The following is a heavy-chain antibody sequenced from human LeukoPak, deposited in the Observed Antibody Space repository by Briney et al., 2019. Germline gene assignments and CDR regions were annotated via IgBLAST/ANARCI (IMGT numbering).Heavy chain of an antibody. J-gene: IGHJ6*03. Sequence: SVKVSCKASGGTFSSYAISWVRQAPGQGLEWMGGIIPIFGTANYAQKFQGRVTITADESTSTAYMELSSLRSEDTAVYYCARGTGDKGYYYYYMDVWGKGTTVTISS. V-gene: IGHV1-69*13. CDR2: IIPIFGTA. CDR1: GGTFSSYA. CDR3: ARGTGDKGYYYYYMDV. D-gene: IGHD1-14*01.